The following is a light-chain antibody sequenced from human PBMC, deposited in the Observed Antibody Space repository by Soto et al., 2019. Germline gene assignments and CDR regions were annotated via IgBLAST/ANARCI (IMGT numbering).Light chain of an antibody. V-gene: IGKV3-15*01. J-gene: IGKJ2*01. CDR2: GAS. CDR1: ENVGVN. Sequence: VMTQSPATLSVSPGEGATLSCRASENVGVNLAWYQQKPGQAPRLLIYGASTRATDIPARFSGSGSGTEFTLTISSLQPEDFAVYYCQQSIDWPMYTFAQGTKLE. CDR3: QQSIDWPMYT.